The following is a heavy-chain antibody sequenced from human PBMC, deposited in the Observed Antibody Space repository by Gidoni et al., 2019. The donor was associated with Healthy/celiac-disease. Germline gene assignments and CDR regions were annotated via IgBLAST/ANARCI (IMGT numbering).Heavy chain of an antibody. J-gene: IGHJ6*02. V-gene: IGHV3-21*01. CDR1: GFTFSSYS. D-gene: IGHD4-17*01. CDR3: ASLTTVTTVPAALDV. Sequence: EVQLVESGGGLVKPGGSLRLSCAASGFTFSSYSMNWVRQAPGKGLEWGSSISSSSSYIYYADSVKGRFTISRDNAKNSLYLQMNSLRAEDTAVYYCASLTTVTTVPAALDVWGQGTTVTVSS. CDR2: ISSSSSYI.